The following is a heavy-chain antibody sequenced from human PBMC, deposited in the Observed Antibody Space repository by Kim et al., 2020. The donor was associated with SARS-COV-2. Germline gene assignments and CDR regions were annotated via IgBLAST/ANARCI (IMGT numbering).Heavy chain of an antibody. CDR3: ARVAGYDFWSGYFFRGWFDP. Sequence: SETLSLTCTVSGGSISSGGYYWSWIRQHPGKGLEWIGYIYYSGSTYYNPSLKSRVTISVDTSKNQFSLKLSSVTAADTAVYYCARVAGYDFWSGYFFRGWFDPWGQGTLVTVSS. J-gene: IGHJ5*02. CDR1: GGSISSGGYY. CDR2: IYYSGST. D-gene: IGHD3-3*01. V-gene: IGHV4-31*03.